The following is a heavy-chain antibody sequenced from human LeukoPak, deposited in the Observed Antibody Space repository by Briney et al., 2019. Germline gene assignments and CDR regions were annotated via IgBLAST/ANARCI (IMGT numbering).Heavy chain of an antibody. J-gene: IGHJ4*02. D-gene: IGHD3-10*01. CDR2: MNTNSGNT. V-gene: IGHV1-8*01. CDR1: GYTFTSYD. Sequence: ASVKVSCKASGYTFTSYDINWVRQATGQGLEWMGWMNTNSGNTGYAQKFQGRVTMTRNTSISTAYMELSSLRSEDAAVYYCARRITMVRGAFRYWGQGTLVTVSS. CDR3: ARRITMVRGAFRY.